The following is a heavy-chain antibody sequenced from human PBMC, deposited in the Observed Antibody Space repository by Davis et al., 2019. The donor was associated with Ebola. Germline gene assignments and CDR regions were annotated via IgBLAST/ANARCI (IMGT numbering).Heavy chain of an antibody. CDR3: ARDSVGAVVPAANWFDP. CDR2: ISYDGSNK. CDR1: GFTFSSYA. Sequence: PGGSLRLSCAASGFTFSSYAMHWVRQAPGKGLEWVAVISYDGSNKYYADSVKGRFTISRDNSKNTLYLQMNSLRAEDTAVYYCARDSVGAVVPAANWFDPWGQGTLVTVSS. D-gene: IGHD2-2*01. V-gene: IGHV3-30-3*01. J-gene: IGHJ5*02.